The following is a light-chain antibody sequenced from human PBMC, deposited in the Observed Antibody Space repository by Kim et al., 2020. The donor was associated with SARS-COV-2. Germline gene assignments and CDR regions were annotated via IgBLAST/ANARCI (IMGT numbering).Light chain of an antibody. V-gene: IGLV2-14*03. CDR2: DVD. Sequence: GQSFTISCTGTSRDVGGYKYVSWYRQQPGTSPKLMIYDVDNRPSGVSDRFSGSKSGNTASLTISGLQAEDEGDYYCSSYTRTDTVVFGGGTQLTVL. J-gene: IGLJ2*01. CDR1: SRDVGGYKY. CDR3: SSYTRTDTVV.